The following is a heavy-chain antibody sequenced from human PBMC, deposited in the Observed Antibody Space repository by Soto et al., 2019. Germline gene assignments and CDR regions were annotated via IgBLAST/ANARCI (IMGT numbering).Heavy chain of an antibody. CDR3: ARDLGFGYSSSYFDY. J-gene: IGHJ4*02. CDR1: GGSISSGGYS. Sequence: PSETLSLTCAVSGGSISSGGYSWSWIRQPPGKGLEWIGYIYYSGSTNYNPSLKSRVTISVDTSKNQFSLKLSSVTAADTAVYYCARDLGFGYSSSYFDYWGQGTLVTVSS. V-gene: IGHV4-61*08. CDR2: IYYSGST. D-gene: IGHD6-6*01.